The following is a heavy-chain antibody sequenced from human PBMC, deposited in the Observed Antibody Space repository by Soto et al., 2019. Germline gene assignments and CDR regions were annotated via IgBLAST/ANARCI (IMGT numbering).Heavy chain of an antibody. D-gene: IGHD2-15*01. CDR2: NSASGGST. J-gene: IGHJ4*02. Sequence: PGGSLRLSCAASGFTFSSYSMNWVRQAPGKGLEWVSYNSASGGSTYYADSVKGRFTISRDNSKNTLYLQMNSLRAEDTAVYYCAKTPRLGYCSGGSCSVFDYWGQGTLVTVSS. CDR1: GFTFSSYS. V-gene: IGHV3-23*01. CDR3: AKTPRLGYCSGGSCSVFDY.